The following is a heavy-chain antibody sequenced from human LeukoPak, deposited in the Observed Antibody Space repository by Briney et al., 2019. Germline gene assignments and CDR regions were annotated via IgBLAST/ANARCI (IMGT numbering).Heavy chain of an antibody. CDR2: INHSGST. CDR3: AREPGGYSYGYKRYYGMDV. J-gene: IGHJ6*02. D-gene: IGHD5-18*01. CDR1: GGSFSGYY. Sequence: SETLSLTCAVYGGSFSGYYWSWIRQPPGKGLEWIGEINHSGSTNYNPSLKSRVTISVDTSKNQFSLKLSSVTAADTAVYYCAREPGGYSYGYKRYYGMDVWGQGTTVTVSS. V-gene: IGHV4-34*01.